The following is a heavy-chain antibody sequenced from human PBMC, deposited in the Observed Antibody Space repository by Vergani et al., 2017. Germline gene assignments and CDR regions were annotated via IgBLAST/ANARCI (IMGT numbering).Heavy chain of an antibody. J-gene: IGHJ4*02. Sequence: QVQLVESGGGVVQPGRSLRLSCAASGFTFSSYAMHWVRQAPGKGLEWVAVISYDGSNKYYADSVKGRFTISRDNSKNTLYLQMNSLRAEDTAVYYCAREGRYYDFWSGQVKEDDYFDYWGQGTLVTVSS. D-gene: IGHD3-3*01. CDR2: ISYDGSNK. V-gene: IGHV3-30-3*01. CDR1: GFTFSSYA. CDR3: AREGRYYDFWSGQVKEDDYFDY.